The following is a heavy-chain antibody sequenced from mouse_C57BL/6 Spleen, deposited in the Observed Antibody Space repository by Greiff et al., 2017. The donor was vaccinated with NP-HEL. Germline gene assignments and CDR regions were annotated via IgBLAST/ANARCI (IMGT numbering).Heavy chain of an antibody. Sequence: VQLQQPGAELVKPGASVKMSCKASGYTFTSYWITWVKQRPGQGLEWIGDIYPGSGSTNYNEKFKSKATLTVDTSSSTAYMQLSSLTSEDSAVYYCAREGITTVVATKGYFDYWGQGTTLTVSS. J-gene: IGHJ2*01. V-gene: IGHV1-55*01. CDR2: IYPGSGST. D-gene: IGHD1-1*01. CDR3: AREGITTVVATKGYFDY. CDR1: GYTFTSYW.